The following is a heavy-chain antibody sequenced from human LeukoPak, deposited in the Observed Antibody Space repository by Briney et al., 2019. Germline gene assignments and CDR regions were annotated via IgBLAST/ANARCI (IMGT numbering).Heavy chain of an antibody. CDR1: GYTFTGHY. CDR3: ARDILFAKKTTTVTKTPYYYYYYMDV. Sequence: ASVKVSCKASGYTFTGHYMHWVRQAPGQGLEWMGWIDPNSGGTNSAQKFQGRVVLTRDTSTSTAYMELTRLRSDDTAVYYCARDILFAKKTTTVTKTPYYYYYYMDVWGKGTTVTISS. CDR2: IDPNSGGT. J-gene: IGHJ6*03. D-gene: IGHD4-17*01. V-gene: IGHV1-2*02.